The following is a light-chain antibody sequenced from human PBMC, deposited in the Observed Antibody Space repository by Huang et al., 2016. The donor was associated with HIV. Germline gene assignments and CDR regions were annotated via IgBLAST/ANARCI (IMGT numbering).Light chain of an antibody. V-gene: IGKV1-5*01. CDR1: QNISTW. Sequence: DIQMTQSPSTLSASVGDRVTITCRASQNISTWLAWYQQKPGKAPKLLLYDVSTLESGVPSRFSGSGSVTEFTLTINSLQPDNFATYCCQQYNTYPWTFGQGTKVEI. J-gene: IGKJ1*01. CDR2: DVS. CDR3: QQYNTYPWT.